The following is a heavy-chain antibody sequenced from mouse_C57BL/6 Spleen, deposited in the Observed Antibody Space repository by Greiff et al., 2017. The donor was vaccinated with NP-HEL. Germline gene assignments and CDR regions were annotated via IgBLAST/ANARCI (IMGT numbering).Heavy chain of an antibody. J-gene: IGHJ3*01. V-gene: IGHV1-81*01. CDR2: IYPRSGNT. CDR3: ARRRGSSGYGFAY. CDR1: GYTFTSYG. D-gene: IGHD3-2*02. Sequence: VQLVESGAELARPGASVKLSCKASGYTFTSYGISWVKQRTGQGLEWIGEIYPRSGNTYYNEKFKGKATLTADKSSSTAYMELRSLTSEDSAVYFCARRRGSSGYGFAYWGQGTLVTVSA.